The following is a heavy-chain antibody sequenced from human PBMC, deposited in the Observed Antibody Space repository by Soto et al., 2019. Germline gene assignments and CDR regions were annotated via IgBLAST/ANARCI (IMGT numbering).Heavy chain of an antibody. V-gene: IGHV3-23*01. CDR3: VYWVTAHFDY. Sequence: EVQLSESGGAKVQPGASLRLSGAASGLTYKRHTMSWVRQAPGKGPEWVSTIAPDGVNTHYADSVKGRFTIARDNSRNTLLLYMDSLRVEDTAIYYCVYWVTAHFDYWGPGTVVCVSS. D-gene: IGHD2-21*02. CDR1: GLTYKRHT. J-gene: IGHJ4*02. CDR2: IAPDGVNT.